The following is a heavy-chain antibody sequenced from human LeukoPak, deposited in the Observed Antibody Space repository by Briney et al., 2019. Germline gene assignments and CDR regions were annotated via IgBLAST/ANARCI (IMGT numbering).Heavy chain of an antibody. V-gene: IGHV4-39*07. CDR2: IYYSGST. J-gene: IGHJ3*01. Sequence: SETLSLTCAVSGGSLISTTYYWGWTRQPPGKGLEWIGSIYYSGSTYYNPSLKSRVTVSVDMSKNQFSLQLSSVTAADTAVYYCARAPRTGAWDMITFGGVIVHGDAFDFWGQGTMVTVSS. CDR3: ARAPRTGAWDMITFGGVIVHGDAFDF. CDR1: GGSLISTTYY. D-gene: IGHD3-16*02.